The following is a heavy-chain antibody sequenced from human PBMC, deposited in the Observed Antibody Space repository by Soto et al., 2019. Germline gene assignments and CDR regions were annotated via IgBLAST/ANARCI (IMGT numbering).Heavy chain of an antibody. CDR1: GGSISSGGYY. J-gene: IGHJ6*03. CDR2: IYYSGST. V-gene: IGHV4-31*03. D-gene: IGHD4-17*01. Sequence: PSETLSLTCTVSGGSISSGGYYWRWIRQHPGKGQEWIGYIYYSGSTYYNPSLKSRVTISVDKSNNQFSLKLSSVTAADTAVYYCARAYGDPYYYYYYMDVWGKGTTVTVSS. CDR3: ARAYGDPYYYYYYMDV.